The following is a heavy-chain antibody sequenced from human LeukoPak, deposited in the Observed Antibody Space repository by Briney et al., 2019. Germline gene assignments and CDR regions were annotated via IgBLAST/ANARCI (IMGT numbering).Heavy chain of an antibody. J-gene: IGHJ6*02. CDR1: GFTFDDYA. V-gene: IGHV3-43*02. Sequence: GGSLRLSCAASGFTFDDYAMHWVRQAPGKGLEWVSLISGDGGSTYYADSVKGRFTISGDNSKNSLYLQMNSLRTEDTALYYCAKGYSNSWYHLYYYYYGMDVWGQGTTVTVSS. D-gene: IGHD6-13*01. CDR3: AKGYSNSWYHLYYYYYGMDV. CDR2: ISGDGGST.